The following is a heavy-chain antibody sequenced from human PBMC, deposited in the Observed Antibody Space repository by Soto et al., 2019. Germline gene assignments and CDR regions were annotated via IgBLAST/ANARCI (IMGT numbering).Heavy chain of an antibody. Sequence: ALVKVSCYASGYTLSGYCISCERKAPGHGREGMGWSSAYNGNTNYAQKLQGRVTMTTDTSKSTAYMELRSLRSDDTAVYYCARVWMWSGYYTAYNWFEHWGPGTLGNVSS. CDR3: ARVWMWSGYYTAYNWFEH. D-gene: IGHD3-3*01. V-gene: IGHV1-18*04. CDR1: GYTLSGYC. CDR2: SSAYNGNT. J-gene: IGHJ5*02.